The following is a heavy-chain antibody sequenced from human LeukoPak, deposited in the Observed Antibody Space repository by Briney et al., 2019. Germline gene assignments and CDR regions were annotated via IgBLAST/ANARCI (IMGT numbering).Heavy chain of an antibody. J-gene: IGHJ6*03. CDR2: ISGSGGST. D-gene: IGHD3-9*01. CDR1: GFTFSRSS. CDR3: AKDGGEYYDILTGYYPRLYYMDV. Sequence: PGGSLRLSCAASGFTFSRSSMNWVRQAPGKGLEWVSAISGSGGSTYYADSVKGRFTISRDNSKNTLYLQMNSLRAEDTAVYYCAKDGGEYYDILTGYYPRLYYMDVWGKGTTVTISS. V-gene: IGHV3-23*01.